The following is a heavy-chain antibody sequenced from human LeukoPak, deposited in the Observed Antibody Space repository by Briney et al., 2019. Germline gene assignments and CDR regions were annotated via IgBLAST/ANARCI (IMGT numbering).Heavy chain of an antibody. D-gene: IGHD3-22*01. Sequence: GGSLRLSCAASGFTFRSYAMSWVRQAPGKGLEWVSTIGSSGGGTFYADSVRGRFTISRDNSKNTLYLQMNSLRAEDTAVYYRAKESDSSGYSVPAFDIWGQGTMVTVSS. CDR3: AKESDSSGYSVPAFDI. J-gene: IGHJ3*02. V-gene: IGHV3-23*01. CDR1: GFTFRSYA. CDR2: IGSSGGGT.